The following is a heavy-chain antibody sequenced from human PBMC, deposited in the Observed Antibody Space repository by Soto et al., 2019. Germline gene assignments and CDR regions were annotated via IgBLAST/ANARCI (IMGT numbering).Heavy chain of an antibody. D-gene: IGHD2-15*01. CDR2: IYYSGST. J-gene: IGHJ5*02. Sequence: QLQLQESGPGLVKPSETLSLTCTVSGGSISSSSYYWGWIRQPPGKGLEWIGSIYYSGSTYYNPSLKSRVTISVDTSKNQFSLKLSSVTAADTAVYYCARHVRYCSGGSCLNWFDPWGQGTLVTVSS. V-gene: IGHV4-39*01. CDR3: ARHVRYCSGGSCLNWFDP. CDR1: GGSISSSSYY.